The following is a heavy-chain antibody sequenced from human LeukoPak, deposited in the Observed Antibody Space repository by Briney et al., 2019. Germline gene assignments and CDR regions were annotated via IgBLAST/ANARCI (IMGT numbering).Heavy chain of an antibody. CDR2: ISYSSSTI. D-gene: IGHD3-10*01. V-gene: IGHV3-48*01. J-gene: IGHJ4*02. CDR3: ARWVGSGSYYDY. Sequence: GGSLRLSCAASGFTFSSYSMNWVRQAPGKGLEWVSHISYSSSTIYYADSVKGRFTISRDNAKNSLYLQMNSLRAEDTAVYYCARWVGSGSYYDYWGQGTLVTVSS. CDR1: GFTFSSYS.